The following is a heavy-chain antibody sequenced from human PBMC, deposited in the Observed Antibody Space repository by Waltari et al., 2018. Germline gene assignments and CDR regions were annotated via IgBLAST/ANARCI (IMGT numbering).Heavy chain of an antibody. CDR3: AISGYYDSVDY. Sequence: QVQLQQWGAGLLKPSETLSLTCAVYGGSCSGYYWSWIRQPPGKGLEWIGEINHSGSTNYNPSLKSRVTISVDTSKNQFSLKLSSVTAADTAVYYCAISGYYDSVDYWGQGTLVTVSS. CDR2: INHSGST. V-gene: IGHV4-34*01. D-gene: IGHD3-22*01. J-gene: IGHJ4*02. CDR1: GGSCSGYY.